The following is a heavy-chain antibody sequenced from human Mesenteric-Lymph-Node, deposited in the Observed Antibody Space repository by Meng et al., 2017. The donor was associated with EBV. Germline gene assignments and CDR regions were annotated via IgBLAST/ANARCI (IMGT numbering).Heavy chain of an antibody. Sequence: EAEPPVGKATITRTPSCYFSGCSRSSRGVGVGWIRQPRGKALEWHALIYWDDDKRYSPSLKSRLTITKDTSKNQVVLTMTNMDPVDTGTYYCAHRPGYSESFDFDYWGQGTLVTVSS. J-gene: IGHJ4*02. D-gene: IGHD1-26*01. CDR2: IYWDDDK. CDR3: AHRPGYSESFDFDY. CDR1: GCSRSSRGVG. V-gene: IGHV2-5*02.